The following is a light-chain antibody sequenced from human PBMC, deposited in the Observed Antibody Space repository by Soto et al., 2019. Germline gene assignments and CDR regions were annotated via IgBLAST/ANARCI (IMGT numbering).Light chain of an antibody. Sequence: QSVLTQPPSVSGAPGQRVTISCTGRGSNIGAGYDVHWYQHRPGTAPKLLVFGDSHRPSGAPDRFSGSKSGTSASLAITGLQAEDEVDYYDQSYDSTLDARYVFGTGTKVTVL. J-gene: IGLJ1*01. CDR3: QSYDSTLDARYV. CDR2: GDS. V-gene: IGLV1-40*01. CDR1: GSNIGAGYD.